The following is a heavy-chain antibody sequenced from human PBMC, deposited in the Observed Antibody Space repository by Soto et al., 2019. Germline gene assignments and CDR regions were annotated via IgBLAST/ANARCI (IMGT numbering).Heavy chain of an antibody. J-gene: IGHJ5*02. Sequence: SETMPLPCTVSGAFVSAGYCSWVRQPSGKGLEWIGFMYFGGSFYYIPSLTSRVTLSVETSKNQFSMKVTSVTAADTVVYYCARSYYDSTVFAVDPYGQETLVTVSS. V-gene: IGHV4-4*08. CDR1: GAFVSAGY. D-gene: IGHD3-22*01. CDR3: ARSYYDSTVFAVDP. CDR2: MYFGGSF.